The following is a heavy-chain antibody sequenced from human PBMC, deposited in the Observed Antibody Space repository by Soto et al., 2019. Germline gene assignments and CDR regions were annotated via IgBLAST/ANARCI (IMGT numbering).Heavy chain of an antibody. V-gene: IGHV4-4*02. CDR1: GTSISSTFW. Sequence: PSETLSLTCAVSGTSISSTFWWTWVRQTPGKGLEWIGEIYHTGSTKYNPSLKSRVTISVDRSKNQFSLKLSSVTAADTAVYYCASSRGSPVPLDYWGQGTLVTVSS. D-gene: IGHD1-26*01. J-gene: IGHJ4*02. CDR2: IYHTGST. CDR3: ASSRGSPVPLDY.